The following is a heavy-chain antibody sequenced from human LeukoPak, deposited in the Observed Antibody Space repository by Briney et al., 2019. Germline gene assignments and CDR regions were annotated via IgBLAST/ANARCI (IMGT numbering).Heavy chain of an antibody. V-gene: IGHV3-7*01. D-gene: IGHD2-15*01. CDR1: GFTFSDST. Sequence: GGSLRLSCVVSGFTFSDSTMTWVRQAPGKGREWVAKMKEDGSEEYYVDSVKGRFTISRDNARNSLYLQMNSLRADDTAVYYCATGGALRGYWVHWGQGTLVTVS. CDR2: MKEDGSEE. CDR3: ATGGALRGYWVH. J-gene: IGHJ4*02.